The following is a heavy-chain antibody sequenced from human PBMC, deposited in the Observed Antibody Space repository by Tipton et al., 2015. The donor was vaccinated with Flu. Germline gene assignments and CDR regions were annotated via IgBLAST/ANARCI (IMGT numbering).Heavy chain of an antibody. D-gene: IGHD2/OR15-2a*01. J-gene: IGHJ3*02. V-gene: IGHV4-39*07. CDR3: ARLSLSFHALDI. Sequence: TLSLTCTVSGGSIGVTTYYWGWIRQPPGKGLEYIGSVYYTGGTYFNPSLKSRVTVSIDTSKKQFSLKLNSVTAADTAVYYCARLSLSFHALDIGGQGTSVIFSS. CDR2: VYYTGGT. CDR1: GGSIGVTTYY.